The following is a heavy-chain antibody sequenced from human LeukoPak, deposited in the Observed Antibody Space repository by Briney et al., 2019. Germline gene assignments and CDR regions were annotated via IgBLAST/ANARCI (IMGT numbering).Heavy chain of an antibody. V-gene: IGHV4-59*08. CDR1: GGSFSGYY. Sequence: SETLSLTCAVYGGSFSGYYWSWIRQPPGKGLEWIGYIYYSGSTNYNPSLKSRVTISVDTSKNQFSLKLSSVTAADTAVYYCAISTGSSWYTRGFDLWGRGTLVTVSS. D-gene: IGHD6-13*01. J-gene: IGHJ2*01. CDR2: IYYSGST. CDR3: AISTGSSWYTRGFDL.